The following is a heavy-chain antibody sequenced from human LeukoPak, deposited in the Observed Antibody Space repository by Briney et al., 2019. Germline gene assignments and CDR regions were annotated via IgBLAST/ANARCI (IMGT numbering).Heavy chain of an antibody. CDR2: ISAYNGDT. CDR3: ARDEDAQYAFDI. Sequence: ASVKVSCKASGYTFTSYGISWVRQAPGQGLEWMGWISAYNGDTNYAQKLQGRVTMTTDTSTSTAYMELRSLRSDDTAVYYCARDEDAQYAFDIWGQGTMVTVSS. V-gene: IGHV1-18*01. CDR1: GYTFTSYG. J-gene: IGHJ3*02.